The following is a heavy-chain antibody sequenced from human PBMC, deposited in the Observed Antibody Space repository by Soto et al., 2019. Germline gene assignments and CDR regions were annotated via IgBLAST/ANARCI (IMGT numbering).Heavy chain of an antibody. D-gene: IGHD5-12*01. CDR1: GFTFSSYG. V-gene: IGHV3-33*01. CDR3: ARGWGDGYNYPGDY. J-gene: IGHJ4*02. CDR2: RWYDGSNK. Sequence: QVQLVESGGGVVQPGRSLRLACAASGFTFSSYGMHWVRQAPGKGLEWVAVRWYDGSNKYYADSVKGRFTISRDNSKNTLYLQMNSLRAEDTAVYYCARGWGDGYNYPGDYWGQGTLVTVSS.